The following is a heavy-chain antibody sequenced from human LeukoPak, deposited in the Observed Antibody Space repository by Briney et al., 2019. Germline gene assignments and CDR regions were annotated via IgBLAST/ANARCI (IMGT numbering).Heavy chain of an antibody. CDR3: AREGGNYDILTGYYSDAFDI. CDR1: GYTFTSHA. D-gene: IGHD3-9*01. Sequence: GESLKISCKASGYTFTSHAMNWVRQAPGQGLEWMGWINTNTGNPTYAQGFTGRFVFSLDTSVSTAYLQISSLKAEDTAVYYCAREGGNYDILTGYYSDAFDIWGQGTMVTVSS. CDR2: INTNTGNP. J-gene: IGHJ3*02. V-gene: IGHV7-4-1*02.